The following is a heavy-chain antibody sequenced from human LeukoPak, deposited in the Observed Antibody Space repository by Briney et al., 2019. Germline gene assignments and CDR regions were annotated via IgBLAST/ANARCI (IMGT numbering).Heavy chain of an antibody. Sequence: ASVKVSCKASGYTFTGYYMHWVRQAPGQGLEWMRWINPNSGGTNYAQKFQGRVTMTRDTSISTAYMELSRLRSDDTAVYYCARDRGYSSSVNWFDPWGQGTLVTVSS. V-gene: IGHV1-2*02. CDR1: GYTFTGYY. CDR2: INPNSGGT. D-gene: IGHD6-6*01. J-gene: IGHJ5*02. CDR3: ARDRGYSSSVNWFDP.